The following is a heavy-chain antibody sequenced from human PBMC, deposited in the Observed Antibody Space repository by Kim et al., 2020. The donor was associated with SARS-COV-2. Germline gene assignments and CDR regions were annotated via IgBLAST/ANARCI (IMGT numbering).Heavy chain of an antibody. Sequence: DYAASVKRRITIDPDTSKNQFSLHLNSVTPEDTAVYYCARAVAGRNWFDPWGQGTLVTVSS. D-gene: IGHD6-19*01. V-gene: IGHV6-1*01. CDR3: ARAVAGRNWFDP. J-gene: IGHJ5*02.